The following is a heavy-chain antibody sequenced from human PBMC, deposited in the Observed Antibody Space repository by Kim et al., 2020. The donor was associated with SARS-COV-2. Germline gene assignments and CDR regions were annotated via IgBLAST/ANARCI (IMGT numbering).Heavy chain of an antibody. Sequence: ASVKVSCKASGYTFTSHGIDWVRQAPGQGLEWMGWISVDNGNTNYAQKFQGRVTMTTDTSTSTAYMELRRLRSDDTAVYYCARDVTGCWGTYRTNWFDP. V-gene: IGHV1-18*01. CDR1: GYTFTSHG. CDR3: ARDVTGCWGTYRTNWFDP. J-gene: IGHJ5*02. CDR2: ISVDNGNT. D-gene: IGHD3-16*02.